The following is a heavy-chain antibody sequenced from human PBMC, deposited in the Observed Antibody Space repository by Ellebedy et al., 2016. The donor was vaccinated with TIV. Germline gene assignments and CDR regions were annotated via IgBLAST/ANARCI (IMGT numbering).Heavy chain of an antibody. CDR2: ISSDGTTT. CDR1: GFTFSSYV. CDR3: VKDIAPSGTWGYFRH. Sequence: GGSLRLSXSASGFTFSSYVMHWVRQDPGKGLEYVSSISSDGTTTQYGDSVRGRFTVSRDNSKNSVFLQMSSLRPEDTAVFYCVKDIAPSGTWGYFRHWGQGTQVTVSS. J-gene: IGHJ1*01. V-gene: IGHV3-64D*06. D-gene: IGHD2-15*01.